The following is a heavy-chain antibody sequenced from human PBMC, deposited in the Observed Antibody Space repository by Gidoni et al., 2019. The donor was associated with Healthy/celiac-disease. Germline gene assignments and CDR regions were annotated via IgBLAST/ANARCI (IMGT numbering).Heavy chain of an antibody. Sequence: QVQLVEAGGGVVQPGRSRRLSCAASGFTFSSYGMHWVRQAPGKGLEWVAVIWYDGSNKYYADSVKGRFTISRDNSKNTLYLQMNSLRAEDTAVYYCARDPLNWRDGMDVWGQGTTVTVSS. J-gene: IGHJ6*02. CDR1: GFTFSSYG. CDR2: IWYDGSNK. D-gene: IGHD1-1*01. V-gene: IGHV3-33*01. CDR3: ARDPLNWRDGMDV.